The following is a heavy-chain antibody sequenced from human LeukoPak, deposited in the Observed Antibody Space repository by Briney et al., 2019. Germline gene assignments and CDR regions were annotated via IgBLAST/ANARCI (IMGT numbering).Heavy chain of an antibody. J-gene: IGHJ4*02. D-gene: IGHD3-22*01. CDR3: VMDYYDSNGYSRGWDY. V-gene: IGHV3-30*04. Sequence: GGSLRLSCAASGFTFTSLPLHWVRQAPGKGLEWVAVSSTHGSDEYYADSVKGRFTVFSDNSKKTVYLQMDSLRAEDTAVYHCVMDYYDSNGYSRGWDYWGQGTLVTVSS. CDR2: SSTHGSDE. CDR1: GFTFTSLP.